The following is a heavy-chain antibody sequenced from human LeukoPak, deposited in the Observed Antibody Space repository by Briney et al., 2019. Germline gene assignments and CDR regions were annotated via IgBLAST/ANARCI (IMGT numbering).Heavy chain of an antibody. CDR2: IYYSGST. D-gene: IGHD2-21*01. Sequence: SQTLSLTCTVSGGSISSGDYYWSWIRQPPGKGLEWIGYIYYSGSTYYNPSLKSRVTISVDTSKNQFSLKLSSVTAADAAVYYCARDSSMSAFDYWGQGTLVTVSS. CDR3: ARDSSMSAFDY. V-gene: IGHV4-30-4*08. J-gene: IGHJ4*02. CDR1: GGSISSGDYY.